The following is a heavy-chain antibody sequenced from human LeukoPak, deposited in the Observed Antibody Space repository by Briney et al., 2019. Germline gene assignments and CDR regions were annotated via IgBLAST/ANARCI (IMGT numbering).Heavy chain of an antibody. Sequence: SETLSLTCTVSGGSISSYYWSWIRQPAGKGLEWIGRIYTSGSTNYNPSLKSRVTMSVDTSKNQFSLKLSSVTAADTAVYYCARDPGYYDSSGYHTWEFDYWGQGTLVTVSS. CDR3: ARDPGYYDSSGYHTWEFDY. CDR1: GGSISSYY. D-gene: IGHD3-22*01. CDR2: IYTSGST. J-gene: IGHJ4*02. V-gene: IGHV4-4*07.